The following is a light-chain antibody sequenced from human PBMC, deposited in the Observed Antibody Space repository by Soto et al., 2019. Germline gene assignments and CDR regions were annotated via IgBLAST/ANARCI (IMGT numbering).Light chain of an antibody. V-gene: IGLV2-14*01. CDR1: STDIGFYDF. CDR2: EVS. CDR3: SSYTKTTTAYV. Sequence: QSALTQPASVSGSPGQSITISCTGSSTDIGFYDFVSWYQQQPGKAPRLVIYEVSGRPSGISVRFSGSKSGNTASLTISGRQADDEGDYSCSSYTKTTTAYVFGTGTKVTVL. J-gene: IGLJ1*01.